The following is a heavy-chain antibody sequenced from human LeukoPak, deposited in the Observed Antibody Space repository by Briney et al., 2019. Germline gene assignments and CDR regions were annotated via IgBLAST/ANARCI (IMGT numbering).Heavy chain of an antibody. J-gene: IGHJ1*01. CDR1: GGSISSYY. CDR3: ARARAMWELLEH. CDR2: IYYSGGT. Sequence: SETLSLTCTASGGSISSYYWSWIRQPPGKGLEWIGYIYYSGGTNYNPSLKSRVTISVDTSKNQFSLKLSSVTAADTAVYYCARARAMWELLEHWGQGTLVTVSS. D-gene: IGHD1-26*01. V-gene: IGHV4-59*01.